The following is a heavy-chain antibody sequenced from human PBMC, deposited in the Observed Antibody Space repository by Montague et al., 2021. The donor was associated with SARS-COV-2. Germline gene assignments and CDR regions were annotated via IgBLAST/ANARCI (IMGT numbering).Heavy chain of an antibody. CDR3: ARDPPPIIMVRGVTFGYYGMDV. J-gene: IGHJ6*02. D-gene: IGHD3-10*01. Sequence: SLRLSCAASGFTFSSYEMNWVRRAPGKGLEWVSYISSSGSTIYYADSVKGRFTISRDNAKNSLYLQMNSLRAEDTAVYYCARDPPPIIMVRGVTFGYYGMDVWGQGTTVTVSS. CDR2: ISSSGSTI. CDR1: GFTFSSYE. V-gene: IGHV3-48*03.